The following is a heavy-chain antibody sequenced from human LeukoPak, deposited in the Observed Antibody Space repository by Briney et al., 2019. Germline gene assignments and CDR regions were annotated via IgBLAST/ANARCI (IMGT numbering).Heavy chain of an antibody. CDR3: ARGPPPRGDFWSGYYRGAFDY. J-gene: IGHJ4*02. CDR1: GGSFSGYY. CDR2: INHSGST. Sequence: SETLSLTCAVYGGSFSGYYWSWIRQPPGKGLEWIGEINHSGSTNYNPSLKSGVTISVDTSKNQFSLKLSSVTAADTAVYYCARGPPPRGDFWSGYYRGAFDYWGQGTLVTVSS. D-gene: IGHD3-3*01. V-gene: IGHV4-34*01.